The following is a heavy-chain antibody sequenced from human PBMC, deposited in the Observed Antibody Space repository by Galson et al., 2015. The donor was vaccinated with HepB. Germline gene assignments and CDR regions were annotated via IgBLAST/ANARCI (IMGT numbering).Heavy chain of an antibody. V-gene: IGHV3-23*01. D-gene: IGHD4-17*01. J-gene: IGHJ4*02. Sequence: SLRLSCAASGFTFSSCGMSWVRQAPGKGLERVSAISDSGGATYYADSVRGRFTISRDNSKNTLYLQMSSLRAEDTAVYYCAKGDYGDSEGLGVDYWGQGTLVTVSS. CDR1: GFTFSSCG. CDR2: ISDSGGAT. CDR3: AKGDYGDSEGLGVDY.